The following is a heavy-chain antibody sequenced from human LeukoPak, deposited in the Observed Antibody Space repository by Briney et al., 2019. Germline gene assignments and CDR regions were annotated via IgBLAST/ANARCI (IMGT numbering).Heavy chain of an antibody. V-gene: IGHV1-2*02. J-gene: IGHJ4*02. CDR1: GYTFTSYD. CDR3: ARDSGERGSGSYLIAY. Sequence: GASVKVSCKASGYTFTSYDINWVRQVTGQGLEWMGWINPNSGGTDYAQKFQGRVTITRDTSISTAYMELSRLRSDDTAVYYCARDSGERGSGSYLIAYWGQGTLVTVSS. CDR2: INPNSGGT. D-gene: IGHD3-10*01.